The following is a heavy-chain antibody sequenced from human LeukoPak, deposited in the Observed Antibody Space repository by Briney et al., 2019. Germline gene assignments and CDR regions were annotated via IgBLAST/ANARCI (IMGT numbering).Heavy chain of an antibody. J-gene: IGHJ4*02. CDR2: TYYSSKWYT. CDR3: ARGWLRSGFDL. V-gene: IGHV6-1*01. Sequence: SQALSLTCAISGDSVSSAWNWIRQSPSRGLEWLGRTYYSSKWYTDYAVSVKGRVSINPDTSKNQLSLQLSSVTPEDTAVYYCARGWLRSGFDLWGQGTLVTVSS. CDR1: GDSVSSA. D-gene: IGHD5-12*01.